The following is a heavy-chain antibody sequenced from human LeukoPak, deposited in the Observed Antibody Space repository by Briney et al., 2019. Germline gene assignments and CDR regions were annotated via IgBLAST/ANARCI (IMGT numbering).Heavy chain of an antibody. CDR2: FYDSGCTS. V-gene: IGHV4-39*01. J-gene: IGHJ4*02. Sequence: PSETLSLTCTVSGGSISSISYYWGWIRQSPGKGLEWIGSFYDSGCTSYYHPSLQSRVTISVDTSKNRVSLNLTSVTAADTAVYHCARHEVGKSSPFDYWGQGTLVNVSS. D-gene: IGHD1-26*01. CDR3: ARHEVGKSSPFDY. CDR1: GGSISSISYY.